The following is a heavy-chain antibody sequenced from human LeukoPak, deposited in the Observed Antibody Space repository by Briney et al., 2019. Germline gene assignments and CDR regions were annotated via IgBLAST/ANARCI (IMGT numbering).Heavy chain of an antibody. CDR1: GFTFSSYA. J-gene: IGHJ4*02. V-gene: IGHV3-23*01. CDR2: ISGSGGST. D-gene: IGHD2-8*01. CDR3: AKDLRTNARNGYFDY. Sequence: PGGSLSLSCAASGFTFSSYAMSWVRQAPGKGLGWVSAISGSGGSTYYADSVKGRFTISRDNSKNTLYLQMNSLRAEDTAVYYCAKDLRTNARNGYFDYWGQGTLVTVSS.